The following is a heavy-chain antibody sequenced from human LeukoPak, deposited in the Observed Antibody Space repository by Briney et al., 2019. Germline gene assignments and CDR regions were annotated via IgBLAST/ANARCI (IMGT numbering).Heavy chain of an antibody. CDR1: GFTFSSYA. V-gene: IGHV3-30*04. D-gene: IGHD5-18*01. CDR3: ARGLQRRVDTTMISRLWDY. Sequence: RPGGSLRLSCAASGFTFSSYAMHRVRQAPGKGLEWVTVISYDGSNKYYTDSVKGRFTISRDNSKNTLYLQMNSLRAEDRAVYYCARGLQRRVDTTMISRLWDYWGQGTLVTVSS. J-gene: IGHJ4*02. CDR2: ISYDGSNK.